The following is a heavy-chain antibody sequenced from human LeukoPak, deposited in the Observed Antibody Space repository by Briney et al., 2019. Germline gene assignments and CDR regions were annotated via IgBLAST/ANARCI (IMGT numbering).Heavy chain of an antibody. CDR3: ARDPYYDFWSGYLFDY. V-gene: IGHV1-46*01. CDR1: GYTFTSYY. J-gene: IGHJ4*02. Sequence: GASVKVSCKASGYTFTSYYMHWVRQAPGQGLEWMGIINPSGGSTSYAQKFQGRVTMTRDTSTSTVYMELSSLRSEDTAVYYCARDPYYDFWSGYLFDYWGQETLVTVSS. D-gene: IGHD3-3*01. CDR2: INPSGGST.